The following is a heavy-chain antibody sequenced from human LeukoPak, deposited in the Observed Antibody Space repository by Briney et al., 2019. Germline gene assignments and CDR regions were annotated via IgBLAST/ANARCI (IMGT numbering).Heavy chain of an antibody. V-gene: IGHV3-23*01. J-gene: IGHJ4*02. CDR3: AKDIVVVPAAGGYFDY. D-gene: IGHD2-2*01. Sequence: PGGPLRLSCAASGFTFSNYAMSWVRQAPGKGLEWVSTISVSGGSTYYADSVEGRFTISRDNSKNTVYLQMNSLRVEDTAIYYCAKDIVVVPAAGGYFDYWGQGALVTVSS. CDR2: ISVSGGST. CDR1: GFTFSNYA.